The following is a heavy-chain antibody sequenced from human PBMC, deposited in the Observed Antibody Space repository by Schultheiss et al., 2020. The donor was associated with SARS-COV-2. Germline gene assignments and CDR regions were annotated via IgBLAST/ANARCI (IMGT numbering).Heavy chain of an antibody. Sequence: SVKVSCKASGGTFSSYAISWVRQAPGQGLEWMGGIIPIFGTANYAQKFQGRVTITADESTSTAYMEPSSLRSEDTAVYYCARGVGIQQWLVHYWGQGTLVTVSS. D-gene: IGHD6-19*01. CDR2: IIPIFGTA. V-gene: IGHV1-69*13. J-gene: IGHJ4*02. CDR3: ARGVGIQQWLVHY. CDR1: GGTFSSYA.